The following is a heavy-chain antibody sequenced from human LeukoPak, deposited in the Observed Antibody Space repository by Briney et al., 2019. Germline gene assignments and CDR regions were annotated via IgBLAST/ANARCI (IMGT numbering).Heavy chain of an antibody. CDR3: ARAAANWGYFDY. CDR1: GGTFSSYA. D-gene: IGHD7-27*01. J-gene: IGHJ4*02. CDR2: IIPIFGTA. V-gene: IGHV1-69*05. Sequence: SVKVSCKASGGTFSSYAISWVRQAPGQGLKWMGGIIPIFGTANYAQKFQGRVTLTRDTSISTAYMDLSRLRSDDTAVYYCARAAANWGYFDYWGQGTLVTVSS.